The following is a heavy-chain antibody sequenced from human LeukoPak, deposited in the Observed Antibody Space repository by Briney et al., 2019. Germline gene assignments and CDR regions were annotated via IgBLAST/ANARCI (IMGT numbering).Heavy chain of an antibody. D-gene: IGHD6-13*01. Sequence: GASVKVSCKASGYTFTGYYMHWVRQAPGRGLEWMGWINPNSGGTNYAQNFQGRVTMTRDTSISTAYMELSRLRSDDTAVYYCARGAFQGSSWFDYWGRGTLVTVSS. CDR2: INPNSGGT. V-gene: IGHV1-2*02. CDR1: GYTFTGYY. J-gene: IGHJ4*02. CDR3: ARGAFQGSSWFDY.